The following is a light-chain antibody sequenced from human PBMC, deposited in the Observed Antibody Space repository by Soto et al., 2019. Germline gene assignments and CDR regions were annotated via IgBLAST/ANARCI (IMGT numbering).Light chain of an antibody. J-gene: IGLJ1*01. CDR1: SSDVGGYNY. CDR2: EVT. V-gene: IGLV2-8*01. Sequence: QSVLTQPPSASGCPGQSVTISCTGTSSDVGGYNYVSWYQQHPGKAPKFIIYEVTKRPSGVPDRFSGSKSGNTASLTVSGLQAEDEADYYCSSYAGSNRVFGTGTRSPS. CDR3: SSYAGSNRV.